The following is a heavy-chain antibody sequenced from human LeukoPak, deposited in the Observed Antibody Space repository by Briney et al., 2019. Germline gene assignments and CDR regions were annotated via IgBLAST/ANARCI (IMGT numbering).Heavy chain of an antibody. D-gene: IGHD3-22*01. CDR3: ARASGVVVSNWFDP. CDR2: INPNSGGT. V-gene: IGHV1-2*02. J-gene: IGHJ5*02. Sequence: ASVKVSCKAFGYTFTGYYMHWVRQAPGQGLEWMGWINPNSGGTNYAQKFQGRVTMTRDTSISTAYMELSRLRSDDTAVYYCARASGVVVSNWFDPWGQGTLVTVSS. CDR1: GYTFTGYY.